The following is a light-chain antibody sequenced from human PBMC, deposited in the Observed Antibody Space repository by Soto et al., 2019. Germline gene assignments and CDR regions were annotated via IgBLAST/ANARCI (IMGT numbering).Light chain of an antibody. CDR3: QHYIDWPRT. CDR2: GAS. CDR1: QSVSSSY. V-gene: IGKV3-15*01. Sequence: SQSPGTLSLYPRERATLSCRASQSVSSSYLAWYQQKPGQAPRLLIYGASTRATGNPARFSGSGSGTEFTLTISSLQSEDFAIYYCQHYIDWPRTFGQGTIVDIK. J-gene: IGKJ1*01.